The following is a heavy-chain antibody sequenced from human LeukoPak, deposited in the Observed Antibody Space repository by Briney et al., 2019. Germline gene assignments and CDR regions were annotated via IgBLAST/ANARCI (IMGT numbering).Heavy chain of an antibody. CDR2: INPNGGGT. D-gene: IGHD3-22*01. V-gene: IGHV1-2*06. CDR1: GYTFARYY. CDR3: ARDIYQPRLQRRASSGYYVY. Sequence: ASVKVSRKASGYTFARYYMHWVRQAPGQGLEWMGRINPNGGGTNYAQKFQGRVTMNRDTSISTAYMELSRLRSDDTAVYYCARDIYQPRLQRRASSGYYVYWGQGTLVTVSS. J-gene: IGHJ4*02.